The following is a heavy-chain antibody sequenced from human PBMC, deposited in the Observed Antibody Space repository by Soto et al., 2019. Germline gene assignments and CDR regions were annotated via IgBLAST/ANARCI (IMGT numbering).Heavy chain of an antibody. CDR1: GGSISSYY. D-gene: IGHD3-3*01. CDR3: ARGSSYYDFWSGPSAFDI. Sequence: PSETLSLTCTVSGGSISSYYWSWIRQPPGKGLEWIGYIYYSGSTNYNPSLKSRVTISVDTSKNQFSLKLSSVTAADTAVYYCARGSSYYDFWSGPSAFDIWGQGTMVTVS. CDR2: IYYSGST. V-gene: IGHV4-59*12. J-gene: IGHJ3*02.